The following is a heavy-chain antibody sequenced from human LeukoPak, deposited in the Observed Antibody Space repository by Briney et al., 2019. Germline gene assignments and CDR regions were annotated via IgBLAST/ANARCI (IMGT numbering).Heavy chain of an antibody. CDR2: IYYSGST. V-gene: IGHV4-31*03. Sequence: SETLSLTCTVSGGSISSGGYYWSWIRQHPGKGLEWIGYIYYSGSTYYNPPLKSRVTISADTSKNQFSLKLSSVTAADTAVYYCARARSAAGNFDYWGQGTLVTVSS. J-gene: IGHJ4*02. CDR1: GGSISSGGYY. CDR3: ARARSAAGNFDY. D-gene: IGHD6-13*01.